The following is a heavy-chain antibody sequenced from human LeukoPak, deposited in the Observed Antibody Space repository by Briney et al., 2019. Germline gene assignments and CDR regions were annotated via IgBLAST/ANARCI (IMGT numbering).Heavy chain of an antibody. D-gene: IGHD1-26*01. V-gene: IGHV4-30-4*01. Sequence: PSETLSLTCTVSGGSMSSGDYFWSWIRQPPGKGLEWIGYIYHSGNTYYNPSLKSRVTISIDTSKNQFFLKLNSVTAADTAVYYCARANSGSYFDYWGQGTLVTGSS. CDR2: IYHSGNT. CDR3: ARANSGSYFDY. CDR1: GGSMSSGDYF. J-gene: IGHJ4*02.